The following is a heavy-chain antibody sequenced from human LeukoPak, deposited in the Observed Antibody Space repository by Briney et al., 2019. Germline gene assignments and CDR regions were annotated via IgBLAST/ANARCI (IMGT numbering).Heavy chain of an antibody. CDR3: ARHGTLPYYYDSSGYPFLDY. J-gene: IGHJ4*02. V-gene: IGHV4-59*08. CDR1: SGSISSYS. D-gene: IGHD3-22*01. Sequence: PSEALSLTCTGSSGSISSYSWSWIRQPPGKGLEWIGYIYYSGSTSYNPSLKSRVIMSVDTSKNQFSLKLSSVTAADTAVYYCARHGTLPYYYDSSGYPFLDYWGQGTLVTVSS. CDR2: IYYSGST.